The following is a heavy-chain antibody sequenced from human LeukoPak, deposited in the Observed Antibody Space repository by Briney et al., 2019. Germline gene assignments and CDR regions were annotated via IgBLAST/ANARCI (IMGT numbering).Heavy chain of an antibody. CDR3: ARLASGSYGPLTPFDY. Sequence: KPSETLSLTCTVSGGSISSYYWSWIRQPPGKGLEWIGDIYYSGSTNYNPSLKSRVTISVDTSKNQFSLRLSSVNAADTAVYYSARLASGSYGPLTPFDYWGQGTLVTVSS. CDR1: GGSISSYY. CDR2: IYYSGST. V-gene: IGHV4-59*08. J-gene: IGHJ4*02. D-gene: IGHD1-26*01.